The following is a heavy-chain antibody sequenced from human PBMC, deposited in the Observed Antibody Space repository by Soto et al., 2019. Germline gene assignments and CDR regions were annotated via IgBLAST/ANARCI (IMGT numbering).Heavy chain of an antibody. CDR1: GYTFTSYG. J-gene: IGHJ6*02. D-gene: IGHD6-13*01. Sequence: ASVKVSCKTSGYTFTSYGVTWVRQAPGQGLEWMGWISAYNGNTNYAQKFQGRITMTTDTSTSTAYMELRSLRSDDTAVYYCARTSAAGKYYYGMDVWGQGTTVTVSS. CDR2: ISAYNGNT. V-gene: IGHV1-18*01. CDR3: ARTSAAGKYYYGMDV.